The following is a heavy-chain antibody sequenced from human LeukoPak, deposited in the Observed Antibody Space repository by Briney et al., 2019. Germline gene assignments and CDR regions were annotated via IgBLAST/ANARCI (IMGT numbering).Heavy chain of an antibody. V-gene: IGHV1-2*06. J-gene: IGHJ6*03. CDR3: ARGSRPSYYYYYMDV. CDR2: INPNSGGT. Sequence: ASVKVSCKASGYTFTSYYMHWVRQAPGQGLEWMGRINPNSGGTNYAQKFQGRVTMTRDTSISTAYMELRRLRFDDTAVYYCARGSRPSYYYYYMDVWGKGTTVTVSS. CDR1: GYTFTSYY.